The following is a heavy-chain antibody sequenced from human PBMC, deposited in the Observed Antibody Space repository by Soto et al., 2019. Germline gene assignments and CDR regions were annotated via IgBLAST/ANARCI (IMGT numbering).Heavy chain of an antibody. CDR1: GYTFNDHY. D-gene: IGHD3-10*01. Sequence: QVQLVQSGAEVGKPGASVKVSCKASGYTFNDHYMHWVRQAPGQGLEWMGWINPNSGGTQDAQKFQGRVSMTRDTSVSTAYMELRRLTSDDTAVYYCARARPNYGSGSYSALDVWGQGTLVTVSS. J-gene: IGHJ3*01. V-gene: IGHV1-2*02. CDR3: ARARPNYGSGSYSALDV. CDR2: INPNSGGT.